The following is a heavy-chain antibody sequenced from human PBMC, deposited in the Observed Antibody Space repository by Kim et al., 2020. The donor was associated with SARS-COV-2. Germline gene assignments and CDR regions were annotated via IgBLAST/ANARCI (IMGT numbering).Heavy chain of an antibody. CDR1: GGSISSYY. Sequence: SETLSLTCTVSGGSISSYYWSWIRQPPGKGLEWIGYINYLENNYNPSLKSRLTLSLDMSKNEFSLKLRSVTAADTAVYYCARHISRAGYAGSELPDWGQGTLVTVSS. D-gene: IGHD5-12*01. V-gene: IGHV4-59*08. CDR3: ARHISRAGYAGSELPD. CDR2: INYLEN. J-gene: IGHJ4*02.